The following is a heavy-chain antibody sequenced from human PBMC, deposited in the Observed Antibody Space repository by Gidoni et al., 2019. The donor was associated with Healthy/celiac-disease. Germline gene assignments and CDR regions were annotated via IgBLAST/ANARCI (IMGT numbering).Heavy chain of an antibody. J-gene: IGHJ3*02. V-gene: IGHV3-43*01. Sequence: EVQLVESGGVVVQPGGSLRLSCAASGFTFDDYTMHWVRQAPGKGLEWGSLISWDGGSTYYADSVKGRFTISRDNSKNSLYLQMNSLRTEDTALYYCAKGGATSGAFDIWGQGTMVTVSS. CDR1: GFTFDDYT. CDR3: AKGGATSGAFDI. CDR2: ISWDGGST. D-gene: IGHD1-26*01.